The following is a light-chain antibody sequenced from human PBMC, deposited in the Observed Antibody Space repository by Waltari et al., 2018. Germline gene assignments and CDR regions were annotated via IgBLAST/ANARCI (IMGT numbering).Light chain of an antibody. V-gene: IGLV2-14*01. Sequence: QSALTQPASVSGSPGQSITVSCTGTSSDVGGYNYVTWYHLHPGKAPKLIIYEVTNRPSGISNRFSGSKSGNTASLTISGLQTEDEADYYCSSYTTTSTYVFGSGTKVTVL. CDR2: EVT. J-gene: IGLJ1*01. CDR3: SSYTTTSTYV. CDR1: SSDVGGYNY.